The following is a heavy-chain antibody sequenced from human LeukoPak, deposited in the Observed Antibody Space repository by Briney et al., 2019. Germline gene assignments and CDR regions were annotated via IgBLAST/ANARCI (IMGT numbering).Heavy chain of an antibody. J-gene: IGHJ3*02. D-gene: IGHD4-23*01. Sequence: TSETLSLTCTVSGASISNYYWSWIRQPPGKGLEWIGYIYYSGSTNYNPSLKSRVTISVDKSKNQFSLKLSSVTAADTAVYFCARGYGDNSGAFDIWGQGTLVTVSS. CDR2: IYYSGST. CDR1: GASISNYY. V-gene: IGHV4-59*12. CDR3: ARGYGDNSGAFDI.